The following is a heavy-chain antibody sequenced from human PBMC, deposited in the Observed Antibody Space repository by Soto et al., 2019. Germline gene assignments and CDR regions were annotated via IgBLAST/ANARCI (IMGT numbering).Heavy chain of an antibody. CDR3: ARDMITFGGVIVRSTEAFDI. Sequence: QVQLVQSGAEVKKPGASVKVSCKASGYTFTSYGISWVRQAPGQGLEWMGWISAYNGNTNDAQKLQGRVTMTTDTSTSTAYMELRSLRSDDTAVYYCARDMITFGGVIVRSTEAFDIWGQGTMVTVSS. D-gene: IGHD3-16*02. V-gene: IGHV1-18*01. CDR2: ISAYNGNT. CDR1: GYTFTSYG. J-gene: IGHJ3*02.